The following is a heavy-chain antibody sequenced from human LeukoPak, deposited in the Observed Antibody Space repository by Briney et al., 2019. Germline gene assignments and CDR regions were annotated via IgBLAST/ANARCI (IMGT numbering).Heavy chain of an antibody. CDR1: GYTFTGFY. D-gene: IGHD3-9*01. J-gene: IGHJ4*02. V-gene: IGHV1-2*02. CDR2: INPNIGGT. Sequence: ASVKVSCKTSGYTFTGFYLFWVRQAPGHGLEWMGWINPNIGGTNYAQKFQGRVTMTKDTSIRTAYMELSRLTSDDTAVYYCVRLYDWGRIDYWGQGTLVTVSS. CDR3: VRLYDWGRIDY.